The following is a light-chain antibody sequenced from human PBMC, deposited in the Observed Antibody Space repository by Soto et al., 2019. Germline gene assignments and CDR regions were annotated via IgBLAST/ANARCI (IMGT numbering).Light chain of an antibody. Sequence: EIVLTQSPATLSLSPGERATLSCRASQSVSSYLTWYQQKPGQAPRLLIYDASKKATEIPARFSGSGSGTAFTLTISSLEPEDFAVYYCQQRSNWPWTFGQGTNVDIK. V-gene: IGKV3-11*01. J-gene: IGKJ1*01. CDR1: QSVSSY. CDR3: QQRSNWPWT. CDR2: DAS.